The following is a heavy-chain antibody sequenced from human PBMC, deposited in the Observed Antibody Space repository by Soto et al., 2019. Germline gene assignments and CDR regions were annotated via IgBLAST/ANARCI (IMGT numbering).Heavy chain of an antibody. D-gene: IGHD1-26*01. Sequence: QVPGKGLEWMGIIYPGASAPKYSPSFQGQVTISADKSISTAYLQWNSLKASDTAMYYCARAAYYLDSWGQGTLVSVSS. CDR2: IYPGASAP. CDR3: ARAAYYLDS. V-gene: IGHV5-51*01. J-gene: IGHJ4*02.